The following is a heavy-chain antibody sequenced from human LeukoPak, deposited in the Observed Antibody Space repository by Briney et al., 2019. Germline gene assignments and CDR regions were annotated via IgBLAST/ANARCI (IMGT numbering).Heavy chain of an antibody. V-gene: IGHV3-23*01. D-gene: IGHD2-21*01. CDR3: ANGYDESYCGGDCYFDY. CDR2: ISGSGGST. J-gene: IGHJ4*02. CDR1: GFTFSSYA. Sequence: SGGSLRLSCAASGFTFSSYAMSWVRQAPGKGLEWVSAISGSGGSTYYADSVKGRFTISRDNSKNTLYLQMNSLRAEDTAVYYCANGYDESYCGGDCYFDYWGQGTLVTVSS.